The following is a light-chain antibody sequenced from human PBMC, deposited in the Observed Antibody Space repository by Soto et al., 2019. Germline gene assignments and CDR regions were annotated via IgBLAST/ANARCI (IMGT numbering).Light chain of an antibody. CDR3: LQHFNFSWT. Sequence: AIQMTQSPSSLSASVGDRVTITCRASRDIGNDLGWYQQKPGKAPKHLIFAASNLQSGVPSRFSGGGSGPDFTLTISSPQADDFATYYCLQHFNFSWTFGQGTKVE. CDR2: AAS. CDR1: RDIGND. V-gene: IGKV1-6*01. J-gene: IGKJ1*01.